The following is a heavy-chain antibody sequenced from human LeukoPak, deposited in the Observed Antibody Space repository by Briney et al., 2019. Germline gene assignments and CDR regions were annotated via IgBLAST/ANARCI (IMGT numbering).Heavy chain of an antibody. V-gene: IGHV3-73*01. CDR3: TRHGRDDFWSGYYYGMDV. Sequence: GGSLRLSCAASGFTFSGSAMHWVRQASGKGLEWVGRIRSKANSYATAYAASVKGRFTISRDDSKNTAYLQTNSLKTEDTAVYYCTRHGRDDFWSGYYYGMDVWGQGTTVTVSS. CDR2: IRSKANSYAT. D-gene: IGHD3-3*01. CDR1: GFTFSGSA. J-gene: IGHJ6*02.